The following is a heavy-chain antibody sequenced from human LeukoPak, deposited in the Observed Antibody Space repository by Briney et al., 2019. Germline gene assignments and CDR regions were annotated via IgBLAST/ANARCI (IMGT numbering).Heavy chain of an antibody. J-gene: IGHJ4*02. CDR2: ISSSSSYI. D-gene: IGHD6-19*01. Sequence: PGGSLRLSCAASGFTFSSYSMNWVRQAPGKGLEWVSSISSSSSYIYYADSVKGRFTISRDNAKNSLYLQMNSLRAEDTAVYYCARDLAAYSSGLVQWDYWGQGTLVTVSS. CDR3: ARDLAAYSSGLVQWDY. V-gene: IGHV3-21*01. CDR1: GFTFSSYS.